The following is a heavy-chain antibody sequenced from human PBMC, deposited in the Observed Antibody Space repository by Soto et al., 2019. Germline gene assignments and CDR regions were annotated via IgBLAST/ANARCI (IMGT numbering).Heavy chain of an antibody. J-gene: IGHJ3*02. CDR3: AKDRDDYIWGSYPKGAFDI. CDR2: ISYDGSNK. Sequence: PGGSLRLSCAASGFTVSSYGMHWVRQAPGKGLEWVAVISYDGSNKYYADSVKGRFTISRDNSKNTLYLQMNSLRAEDTAVYYCAKDRDDYIWGSYPKGAFDIWGQGTMVTVSS. CDR1: GFTVSSYG. D-gene: IGHD3-16*02. V-gene: IGHV3-30*18.